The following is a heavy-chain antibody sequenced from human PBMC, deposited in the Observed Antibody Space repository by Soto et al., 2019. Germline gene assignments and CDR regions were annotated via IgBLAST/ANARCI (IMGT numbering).Heavy chain of an antibody. J-gene: IGHJ4*02. Sequence: QVQLVQSGAEVKKPGASVKVSCKASGYTFTDYGISWVRQAPGQGLEWMGWISTYNGNTIYGQKIQGRVTMTTDTSTSTAYVELRDLRSAVTAVYYCARKEGISDWQAFDYWGQGTLVTVSS. CDR3: ARKEGISDWQAFDY. CDR2: ISTYNGNT. V-gene: IGHV1-18*04. D-gene: IGHD6-19*01. CDR1: GYTFTDYG.